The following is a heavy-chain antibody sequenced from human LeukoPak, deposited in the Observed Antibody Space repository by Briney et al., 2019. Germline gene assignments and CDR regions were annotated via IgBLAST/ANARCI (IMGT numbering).Heavy chain of an antibody. V-gene: IGHV3-43*02. CDR1: GFTFDDYA. J-gene: IGHJ4*02. D-gene: IGHD3-22*01. Sequence: GGSLRLSCAASGFTFDDYAMHWVHQAPGKGPEWVSYVTANGGGTYYADSVKGRFVISRDNSKNSLYLQMNILRPEDTALYYCAKDQTYYYDSASFDYWGQGTLVTVSS. CDR3: AKDQTYYYDSASFDY. CDR2: VTANGGGT.